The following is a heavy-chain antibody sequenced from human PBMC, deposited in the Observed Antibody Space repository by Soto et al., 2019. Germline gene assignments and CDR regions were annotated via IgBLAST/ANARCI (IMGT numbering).Heavy chain of an antibody. V-gene: IGHV3-30*03. Sequence: PVGSLRLSCAVSGFTFSTYGMHWVRQAPGKGLEWVAVISYDGNYIYYADSVKGRFTISRDNSKYTLYLQMNSLRGEDTAVYYCARGSKAGDGYNSVDYYYYGMDVWGQGTTVTVS. J-gene: IGHJ6*02. D-gene: IGHD5-12*01. CDR2: ISYDGNYI. CDR1: GFTFSTYG. CDR3: ARGSKAGDGYNSVDYYYYGMDV.